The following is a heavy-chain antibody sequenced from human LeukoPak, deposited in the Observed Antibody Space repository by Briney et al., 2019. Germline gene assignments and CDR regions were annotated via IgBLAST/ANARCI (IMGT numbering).Heavy chain of an antibody. CDR1: GFTFSSYS. J-gene: IGHJ3*02. Sequence: GGSLRLSCAASGFTFSSYSMNWVRQAPGKGLEWVSYISSSGSTIYYADSVKGRFTTSRDNAKNSLYLQMNSLRAEDTAVYYCAREYSSSSGRAFDIWGQGTMVTVSS. CDR3: AREYSSSSGRAFDI. D-gene: IGHD6-6*01. V-gene: IGHV3-48*01. CDR2: ISSSGSTI.